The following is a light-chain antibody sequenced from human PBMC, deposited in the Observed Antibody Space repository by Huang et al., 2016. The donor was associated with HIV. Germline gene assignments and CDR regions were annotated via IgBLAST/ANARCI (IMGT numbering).Light chain of an antibody. CDR1: QSISSY. CDR3: QQSYSTPLT. CDR2: AAS. Sequence: DIQLTQSPSSLSASVGDRVTITCRASQSISSYLNWYQHKPGKATKLLIYAASSLQSGVPSRFSGSGSGTDFTLTVSNLQPEDFAAYYCQQSYSTPLTFGRGTKVEIK. V-gene: IGKV1-39*01. J-gene: IGKJ4*01.